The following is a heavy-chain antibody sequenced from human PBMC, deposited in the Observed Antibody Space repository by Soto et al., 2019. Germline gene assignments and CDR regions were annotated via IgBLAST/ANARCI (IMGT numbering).Heavy chain of an antibody. V-gene: IGHV1-69*13. D-gene: IGHD3-10*01. Sequence: GXSVKVSCKASGGTFSSYAISWVRQAPGQGLEWMGGIIPIFGTANYAQKFQGRVTITADESTSTAYMELSSLRSEDTAVYYCARGGSGRYYYGSGSYYNRYYYGMDVWGQGTTVTVSS. CDR2: IIPIFGTA. CDR1: GGTFSSYA. CDR3: ARGGSGRYYYGSGSYYNRYYYGMDV. J-gene: IGHJ6*02.